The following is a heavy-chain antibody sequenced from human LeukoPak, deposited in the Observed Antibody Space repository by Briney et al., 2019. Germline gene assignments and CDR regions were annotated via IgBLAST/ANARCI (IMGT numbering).Heavy chain of an antibody. CDR1: GFTFSSYG. V-gene: IGHV3-21*01. D-gene: IGHD2-15*01. J-gene: IGHJ4*02. CDR2: ISSSGNYI. CDR3: ARTADSSLYGDLDY. Sequence: GGSLSLSCAASGFTFSSYGMNWVRQAPGKGLEWVSSISSSGNYIYYADSVKGRFTISRDNAKNSLYLQMNRLRADDTDVYYCARTADSSLYGDLDYWGQGTLVTVSS.